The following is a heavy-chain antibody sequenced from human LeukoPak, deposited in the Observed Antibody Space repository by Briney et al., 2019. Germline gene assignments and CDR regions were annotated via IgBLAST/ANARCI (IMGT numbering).Heavy chain of an antibody. D-gene: IGHD3-3*01. J-gene: IGHJ4*02. CDR2: ISNDGGRK. CDR3: ARDRAWNYFDY. Sequence: GGSLRLSCAPSGFTFSRHGMHWVRQAPGKGLEWVAIISNDGGRKHYAHSVEGRFTISRDNSKNTLYLQMDSLRAEDTAVYYCARDRAWNYFDYWGQGTLVTVSS. V-gene: IGHV3-30*03. CDR1: GFTFSRHG.